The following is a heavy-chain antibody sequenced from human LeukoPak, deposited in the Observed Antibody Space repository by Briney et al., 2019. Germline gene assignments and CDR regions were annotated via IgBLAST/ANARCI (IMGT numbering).Heavy chain of an antibody. D-gene: IGHD3-22*01. V-gene: IGHV3-7*01. CDR2: IKQDGSEK. CDR1: GFTFSSYW. CDR3: ARVLGGYYYDSSGYDY. J-gene: IGHJ4*02. Sequence: GGSLRLSCAASGFTFSSYWMSWVRQAPGKGLEWVANIKQDGSEKYYVDSVKGRFTISRDNAKNSLYLQMNSLRAEDTAVYYCARVLGGYYYDSSGYDYWGQGTLVTVSS.